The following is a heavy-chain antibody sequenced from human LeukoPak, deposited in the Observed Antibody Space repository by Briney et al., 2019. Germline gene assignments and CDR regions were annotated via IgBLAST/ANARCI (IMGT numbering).Heavy chain of an antibody. D-gene: IGHD5-24*01. Sequence: GGSLRLSCAASRFTFSSSAMSWVRQAPGKGLEWVANIKQDGSEKYYVDSVKGRFTISRDNAKNSLYLQMNSLRAEDTAVYYCARDVDGYNYPYYFDYWGQGTLVTVSS. J-gene: IGHJ4*02. V-gene: IGHV3-7*01. CDR1: RFTFSSSA. CDR2: IKQDGSEK. CDR3: ARDVDGYNYPYYFDY.